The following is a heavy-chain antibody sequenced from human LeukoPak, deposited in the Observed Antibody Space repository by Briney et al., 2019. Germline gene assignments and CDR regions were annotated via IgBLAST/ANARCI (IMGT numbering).Heavy chain of an antibody. CDR3: TTESSGSLPY. Sequence: GGSLRLSCAASGFSFSDTYINWVRQIPGTGLEWVGLIKNKADRGEIEYAAPVKDRFTISRDDSKNTAYLQMSSLKTEDTAVYYCTTESSGSLPYWGQGTLVTVSS. J-gene: IGHJ4*02. CDR1: GFSFSDTY. V-gene: IGHV3-15*07. D-gene: IGHD1-26*01. CDR2: IKNKADRGEI.